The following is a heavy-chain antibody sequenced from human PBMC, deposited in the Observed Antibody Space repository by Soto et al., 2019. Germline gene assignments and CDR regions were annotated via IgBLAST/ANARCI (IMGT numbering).Heavy chain of an antibody. V-gene: IGHV1-18*01. Sequence: QVQLVQSGAEVKKPGASVKVSCKTSANTLTNYGISWVRQAPGQGLEWMGWISPYDVDTNNAQRFQGRVTITADESTSTAYMELSRLRSEDTAVYYCARDRDDYGSGNYYNRIDFWGQGTLVTVSS. CDR2: ISPYDVDT. D-gene: IGHD3-10*01. CDR1: ANTLTNYG. CDR3: ARDRDDYGSGNYYNRIDF. J-gene: IGHJ4*02.